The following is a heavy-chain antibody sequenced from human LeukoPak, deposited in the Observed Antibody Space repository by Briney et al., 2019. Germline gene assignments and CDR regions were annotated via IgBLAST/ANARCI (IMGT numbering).Heavy chain of an antibody. CDR1: GFTFGDYA. CDR2: ISGSGGST. J-gene: IGHJ4*02. Sequence: GGSLRLSCTASGFTFGDYAMSWVRQAPGKGLEWVSAISGSGGSTYYADSVKGRFTISRDNSKNTLYLQMNSLRAEDTAVYYCAKRGGMYPAYYFDYWGQGTLVTVSS. CDR3: AKRGGMYPAYYFDY. V-gene: IGHV3-23*01. D-gene: IGHD3-16*01.